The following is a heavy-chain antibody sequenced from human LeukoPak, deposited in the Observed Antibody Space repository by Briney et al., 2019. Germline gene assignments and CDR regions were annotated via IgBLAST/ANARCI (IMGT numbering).Heavy chain of an antibody. CDR3: ARDRGSSPRFFDP. Sequence: ASVKVSCKASGYTLTDYYMHWVRQAPGQGLEWMGWLNPNSGGTNYAQKFQGRVTMTRDASISTAYMELSRLRSDDTAVYYCARDRGSSPRFFDPWGQGTLVTVPS. D-gene: IGHD3-3*01. J-gene: IGHJ5*02. CDR1: GYTLTDYY. CDR2: LNPNSGGT. V-gene: IGHV1-2*02.